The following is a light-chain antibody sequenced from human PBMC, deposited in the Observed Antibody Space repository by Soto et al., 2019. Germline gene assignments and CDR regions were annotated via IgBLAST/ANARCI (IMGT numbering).Light chain of an antibody. V-gene: IGKV3-20*01. Sequence: EIVLTQSPGTLSLSPGERATLSCRASQSVSSSYLAWYQQKPGQAPRLLIYGASSRATGIPDMFSGSGSGTDFTLTISRLEPEDFAVYFCQQYGSSPVTFGQGTRLEIK. CDR2: GAS. J-gene: IGKJ5*01. CDR3: QQYGSSPVT. CDR1: QSVSSSY.